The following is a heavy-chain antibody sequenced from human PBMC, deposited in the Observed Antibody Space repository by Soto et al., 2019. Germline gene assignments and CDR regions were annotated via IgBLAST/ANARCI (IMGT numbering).Heavy chain of an antibody. Sequence: SETLSLTCTVPGGSISRYYWSWIRQPPGKGLEWIGYIYYSGSTNYNPSLKSRVTISVDTSKNQFSLKLSSVTAADTAVYYCARLPGEGYCSGGSCYAPGYYYYYYMDVWGKGTTVTVSS. V-gene: IGHV4-59*08. D-gene: IGHD2-15*01. J-gene: IGHJ6*03. CDR3: ARLPGEGYCSGGSCYAPGYYYYYYMDV. CDR1: GGSISRYY. CDR2: IYYSGST.